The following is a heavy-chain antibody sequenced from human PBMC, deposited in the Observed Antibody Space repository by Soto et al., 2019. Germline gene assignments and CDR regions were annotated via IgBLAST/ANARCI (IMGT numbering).Heavy chain of an antibody. CDR1: GGSISSGGYY. V-gene: IGHV4-31*03. Sequence: SETLSLTCTVSGGSISSGGYYWSWIRQHPGKGLEWIGYIYYSGSTYYNPSLKSRVTISVDTSKNQFSLKLSSVTAADTAVYYCARITDYGDPYFDYWGQGTLVTVS. CDR3: ARITDYGDPYFDY. D-gene: IGHD4-17*01. J-gene: IGHJ4*02. CDR2: IYYSGST.